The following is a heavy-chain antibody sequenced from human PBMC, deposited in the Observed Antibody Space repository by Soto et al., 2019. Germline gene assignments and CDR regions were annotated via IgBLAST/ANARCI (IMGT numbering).Heavy chain of an antibody. D-gene: IGHD2-15*01. CDR3: AKGLYCSGCSCYSGWFDP. CDR1: EGTIVDHA. CDR2: ISGSGGST. Sequence: PGGPMRHRRTASEGTIVDHAMSWVRQAQGEGLEWVSAISGSGGSTYYADSVKGRFTISRDNSKNTLYLQMNSLRAEDTAVYYCAKGLYCSGCSCYSGWFDPWGQGTLVTV. V-gene: IGHV3-23*01. J-gene: IGHJ5*02.